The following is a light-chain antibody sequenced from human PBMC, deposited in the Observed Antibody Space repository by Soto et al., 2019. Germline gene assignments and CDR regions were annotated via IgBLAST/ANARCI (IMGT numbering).Light chain of an antibody. CDR2: AAS. J-gene: IGKJ3*01. V-gene: IGKV1-27*01. CDR3: QKYSSVPV. Sequence: DIQMTQSPTSLSASVGDRVTITCRASQDIRNFVAWYQQKPGKAPKLLIYAASTLQSGVPSRFSGSGSGTXXXXXXXXXXXXXXATYSCQKYSSVPVFGPGTKVEIK. CDR1: QDIRNF.